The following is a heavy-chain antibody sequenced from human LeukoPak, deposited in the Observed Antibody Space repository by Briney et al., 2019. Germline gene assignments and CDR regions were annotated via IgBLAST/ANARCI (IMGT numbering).Heavy chain of an antibody. J-gene: IGHJ4*02. CDR2: IYYSGST. CDR1: GGSISSYY. D-gene: IGHD3-22*01. Sequence: SETLSLTCTVSGGSISSYYWSWIRQPPGKGLEWIGYIYYSGSTNYNPSLKSRVTISVDTSKNQFSLKLSSVTAADTAVYYCARAPYYDSSGYYWGQGTLVTVSS. V-gene: IGHV4-59*08. CDR3: ARAPYYDSSGYY.